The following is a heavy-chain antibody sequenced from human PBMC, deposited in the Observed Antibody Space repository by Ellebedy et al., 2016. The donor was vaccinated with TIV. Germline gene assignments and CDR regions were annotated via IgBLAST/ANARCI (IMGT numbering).Heavy chain of an antibody. Sequence: GGSLRLXXAASGFTFSSYAMHWVRQAPGKGLEWVAVISYDGSNKYYADSVKGRFTISRDNSKNTLYLQMNSLRAEDTAVYYCARGPPLSGALGYWGQGTLVTVSS. CDR3: ARGPPLSGALGY. J-gene: IGHJ4*02. V-gene: IGHV3-30-3*01. CDR1: GFTFSSYA. D-gene: IGHD1-26*01. CDR2: ISYDGSNK.